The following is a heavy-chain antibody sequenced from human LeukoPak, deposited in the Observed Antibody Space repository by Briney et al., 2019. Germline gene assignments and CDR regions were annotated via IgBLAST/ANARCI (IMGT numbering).Heavy chain of an antibody. J-gene: IGHJ6*02. Sequence: GSLRLSCAASGFTFSRYGMHWVRQAPGKGLEWVAVISYEGSIKYYADSVKGRFTISRDNSRNTLYLQMNSLRAEDTAVYYCAKCQGRVCSSTPHGMDVWGRGTTVTVSS. D-gene: IGHD2-2*01. CDR1: GFTFSRYG. CDR3: AKCQGRVCSSTPHGMDV. V-gene: IGHV3-30*18. CDR2: ISYEGSIK.